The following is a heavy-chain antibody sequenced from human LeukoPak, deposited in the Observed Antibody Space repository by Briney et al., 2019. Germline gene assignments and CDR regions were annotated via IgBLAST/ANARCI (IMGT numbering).Heavy chain of an antibody. CDR3: ARPKDSGDSVVAFDS. J-gene: IGHJ4*02. CDR1: GFTFSSYW. V-gene: IGHV3-74*01. Sequence: GGSLRLSCAASGFTFSSYWMHWVRQAPGKGLVWVSRINKDGSSTTYADSVKGRFTISRDNTENTLYLQLSSLRGEDTAVYYCARPKDSGDSVVAFDSWGQGTLVTVSS. CDR2: INKDGSST. D-gene: IGHD4-17*01.